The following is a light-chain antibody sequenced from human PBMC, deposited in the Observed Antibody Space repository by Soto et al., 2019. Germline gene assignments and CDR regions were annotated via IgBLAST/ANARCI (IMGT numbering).Light chain of an antibody. J-gene: IGKJ3*01. V-gene: IGKV3-11*01. CDR1: QSISKY. CDR2: DTS. CDR3: QQRSDWPAT. Sequence: EIVLTQSPATLSLSPGEGATLSCRASQSISKYLVWYQQKPGQAPRVLIYDTSKRATGIPARFSGTGSGTDFTLTISSLEPEDFAVYYCQQRSDWPATFGPGTKVDIK.